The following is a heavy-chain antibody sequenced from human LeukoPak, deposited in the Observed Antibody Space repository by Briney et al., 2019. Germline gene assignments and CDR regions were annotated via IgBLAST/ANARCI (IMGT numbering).Heavy chain of an antibody. D-gene: IGHD1-7*01. Sequence: KPSETLSLTCTVSGGSISSYYWSWVRQPAGKGLEWVGCIYTSGSTNYNPSLKSRVTMSVDTSKNQFSLKLSSVTAADTAVYYCARDRGNWNYPLDYWGQGTLVTVSS. CDR2: IYTSGST. CDR1: GGSISSYY. V-gene: IGHV4-4*07. CDR3: ARDRGNWNYPLDY. J-gene: IGHJ4*02.